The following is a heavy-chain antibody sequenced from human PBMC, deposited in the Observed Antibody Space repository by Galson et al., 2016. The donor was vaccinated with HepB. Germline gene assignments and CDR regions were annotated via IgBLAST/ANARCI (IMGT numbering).Heavy chain of an antibody. J-gene: IGHJ4*02. CDR1: GGTFSKYA. CDR3: AGTGNRGYFADSSGYYYPFDF. V-gene: IGHV1-69*13. Sequence: SVKVSCKASGGTFSKYAISWVRQAPGQGLEWMGGVIPIFGATNYARKFQGRDTISADESTGTAFVELSSLRSGDTAVYYCAGTGNRGYFADSSGYYYPFDFWGQGTLVSVSS. D-gene: IGHD3-22*01. CDR2: VIPIFGAT.